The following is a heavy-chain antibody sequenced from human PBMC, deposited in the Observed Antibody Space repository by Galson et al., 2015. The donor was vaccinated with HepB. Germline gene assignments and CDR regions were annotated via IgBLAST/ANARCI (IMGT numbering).Heavy chain of an antibody. CDR3: ARDRGVVVVPAANGGMDV. CDR1: GASISPYY. J-gene: IGHJ6*02. V-gene: IGHV4-59*12. CDR2: IYYSGST. D-gene: IGHD2-2*01. Sequence: ETLSLTCTVSGASISPYYWGWVRQPPGKGLERIGSIYYSGSTYYNPSLKSRVTISVDTSKNQFSLKLSSVTAADTAVYYCARDRGVVVVPAANGGMDVWGQGTTVTVSS.